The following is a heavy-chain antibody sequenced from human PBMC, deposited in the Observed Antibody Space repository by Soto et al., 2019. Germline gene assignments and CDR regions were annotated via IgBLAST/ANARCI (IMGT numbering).Heavy chain of an antibody. CDR3: AKDRASSGYYISPY. D-gene: IGHD3-22*01. CDR2: ISYDGSNK. Sequence: PGGSLRLSCAASGFTFSSYGMHWVRQAPGKGLEWVAVISYDGSNKYYADSVKGRFTISRDNSKNTLYLQMNSLRAEDTAVYYCAKDRASSGYYISPYWGQGTLVTVSS. V-gene: IGHV3-30*18. J-gene: IGHJ4*02. CDR1: GFTFSSYG.